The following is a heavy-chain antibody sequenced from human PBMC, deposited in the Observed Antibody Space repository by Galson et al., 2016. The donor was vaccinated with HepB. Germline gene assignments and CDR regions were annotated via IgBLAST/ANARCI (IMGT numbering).Heavy chain of an antibody. J-gene: IGHJ5*02. D-gene: IGHD3-22*01. CDR2: IYSNGRT. CDR3: ERGPVVTYYGGPTWFDP. Sequence: SLRLSCAVSGFGVGSTYMNWVRQAPGEGLEWASVIYSNGRTYYADSVRGRFTVSRDRSKNFLYLQMNSLRVEDTAVYYCERGPVVTYYGGPTWFDPRCQGTLVTVSS. V-gene: IGHV3-53*01. CDR1: GFGVGSTY.